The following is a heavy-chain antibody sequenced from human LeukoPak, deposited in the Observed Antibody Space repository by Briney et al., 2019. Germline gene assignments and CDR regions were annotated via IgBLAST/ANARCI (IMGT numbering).Heavy chain of an antibody. CDR1: GFTFSDFW. V-gene: IGHV3-7*01. Sequence: PGGPLRLSCAASGFTFSDFWMGWVRQAPGKGLEWVANINQDGSENYYVDSVKGRFTISRDNAKNSLYLQMNSLRAEGTAVYYCTKGRSNHYWGQGTLVTVST. D-gene: IGHD3-10*01. J-gene: IGHJ4*02. CDR2: INQDGSEN. CDR3: TKGRSNHY.